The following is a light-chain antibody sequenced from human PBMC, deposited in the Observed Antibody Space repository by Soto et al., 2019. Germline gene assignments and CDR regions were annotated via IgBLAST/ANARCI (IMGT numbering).Light chain of an antibody. CDR3: SSYTASITLL. CDR1: SSDVGGYNY. Sequence: ALAQPASVSGSPGQSITISCTGTSSDVGGYNYVSWSQQHPGKAPKLLISEVSNRPSGVSNRFSGSKSGNTASLTISGLQADDEADYYCSSYTASITLLFGTGTKGTVL. V-gene: IGLV2-14*03. CDR2: EVS. J-gene: IGLJ1*01.